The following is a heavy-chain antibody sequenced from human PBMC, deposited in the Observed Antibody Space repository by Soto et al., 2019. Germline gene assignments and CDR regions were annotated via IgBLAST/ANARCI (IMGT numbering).Heavy chain of an antibody. Sequence: VQVVESGGGAVQPGRSLKLSCAASGFTFSSYAMHWVRQTPGKGLEWVAVISFDGGTQYYADSVKGRFTISRDNSNNTLYLQMNSLRGEDTALYYCVREDVDPSMVSYGGRYYGLDVWGQGTTVTVS. V-gene: IGHV3-30-3*01. CDR3: VREDVDPSMVSYGGRYYGLDV. CDR2: ISFDGGTQ. D-gene: IGHD5-18*01. CDR1: GFTFSSYA. J-gene: IGHJ6*02.